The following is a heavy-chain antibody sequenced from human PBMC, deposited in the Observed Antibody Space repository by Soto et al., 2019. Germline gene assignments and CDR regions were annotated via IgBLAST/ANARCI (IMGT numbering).Heavy chain of an antibody. CDR2: IKHSGSRT. D-gene: IGHD3-3*01. Sequence: PGGSLRLSCATSGFTFRGHWMSWVRQAPGKGLEWVAAIKHSGSRTYYADSVKGRFTISRDNSKNTLYLQMNSLRAEDTAVYYCAKEYYDFWSGPRSYYMDVWGKGTTVTVSS. CDR3: AKEYYDFWSGPRSYYMDV. V-gene: IGHV3-23*01. CDR1: GFTFRGHW. J-gene: IGHJ6*03.